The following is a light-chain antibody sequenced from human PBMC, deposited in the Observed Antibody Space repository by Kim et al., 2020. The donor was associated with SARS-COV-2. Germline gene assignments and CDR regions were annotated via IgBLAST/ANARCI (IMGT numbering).Light chain of an antibody. Sequence: SYELTQPPSVSVSPGKTASITCSGDNMGNKYAYWYQQKPGQAPVVVIYQDNKRPSGIPERFSGSNSGNTATLTISGTEAMDEADYYCQAWDSRSYVVFGGGTQLTVL. CDR2: QDN. J-gene: IGLJ2*01. CDR1: NMGNKY. CDR3: QAWDSRSYVV. V-gene: IGLV3-1*01.